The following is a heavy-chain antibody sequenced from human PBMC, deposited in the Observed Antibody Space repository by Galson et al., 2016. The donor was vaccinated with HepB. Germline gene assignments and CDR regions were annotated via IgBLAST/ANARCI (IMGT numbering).Heavy chain of an antibody. CDR3: ARGLIALQWNFFDY. D-gene: IGHD3-16*02. V-gene: IGHV6-1*01. CDR2: TYYRSKWFN. CDR1: GDSVSSNSVV. J-gene: IGHJ4*02. Sequence: CAISGDSVSSNSVVWNWIRQSPSRGLEWLGRTYYRSKWFNEYADSVKSRITINADTSMNHFSLLLNSVTPEDTAVYYCARGLIALQWNFFDYWGQGTLVTVSS.